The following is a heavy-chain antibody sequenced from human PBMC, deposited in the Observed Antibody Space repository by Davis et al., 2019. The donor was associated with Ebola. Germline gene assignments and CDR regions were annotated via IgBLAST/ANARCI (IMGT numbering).Heavy chain of an antibody. Sequence: GGSLRLSCAASGFTFSSYGVHWVRQAPGKGLEWVSYISGSATSTFYADSVKGRFTISRDNARDSLYLQMDSLRVEDTAIYYCARDAFSLSRYDTEDHWGQGTLVTVSS. V-gene: IGHV3-48*04. J-gene: IGHJ4*02. CDR2: ISGSATST. CDR3: ARDAFSLSRYDTEDH. CDR1: GFTFSSYG. D-gene: IGHD3-9*01.